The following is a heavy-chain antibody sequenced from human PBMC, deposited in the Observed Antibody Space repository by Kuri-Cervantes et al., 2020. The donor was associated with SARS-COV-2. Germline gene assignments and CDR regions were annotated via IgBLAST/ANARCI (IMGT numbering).Heavy chain of an antibody. CDR2: IRYDGSNK. J-gene: IGHJ6*03. V-gene: IGHV3-30*02. D-gene: IGHD1-26*01. CDR3: AKASLVGYYYYYMDV. Sequence: GESLKISCAASGFTFSDYYMSWIRQAPGKGLEWVAFIRYDGSNKYYADSVKGRFTISRDNSKNTLYLQMNSLRAEDTAVYYCAKASLVGYYYYYMDVWGKGTTVTVSS. CDR1: GFTFSDYY.